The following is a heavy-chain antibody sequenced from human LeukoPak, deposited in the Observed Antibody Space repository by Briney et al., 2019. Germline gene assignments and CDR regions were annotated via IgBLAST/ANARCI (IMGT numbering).Heavy chain of an antibody. CDR1: GFTFSNHA. V-gene: IGHV3-23*01. CDR2: ISGSGATT. Sequence: GGSLRLSCAASGFTFSNHAMNWVRQAPGKGLEWVSDISGSGATTTYADSVQGRFTISRDNAKNTLFLQMNSLRAEDTAVYYCARDGDWGGYSRPDQWGQGTLVTVSS. J-gene: IGHJ4*02. CDR3: ARDGDWGGYSRPDQ. D-gene: IGHD2-15*01.